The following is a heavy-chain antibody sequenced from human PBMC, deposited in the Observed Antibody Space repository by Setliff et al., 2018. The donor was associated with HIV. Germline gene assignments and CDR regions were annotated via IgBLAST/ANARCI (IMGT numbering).Heavy chain of an antibody. Sequence: PSETLSLTCTVSGGSASNSRYYWAWIRQPPGKGLEYIGSIYYNEKTYYSPSLKGRVTISVDTSKNQFSLKLNSVTAADAAVYYCARSTPSVGYISEHWGQGTLVTVSS. D-gene: IGHD5-12*01. CDR1: GGSASNSRYY. CDR2: IYYNEKT. J-gene: IGHJ4*02. CDR3: ARSTPSVGYISEH. V-gene: IGHV4-39*07.